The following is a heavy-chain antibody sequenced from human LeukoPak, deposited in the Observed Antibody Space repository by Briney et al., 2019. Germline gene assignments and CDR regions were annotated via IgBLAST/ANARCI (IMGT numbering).Heavy chain of an antibody. V-gene: IGHV3-74*01. CDR1: GFPFSSFW. Sequence: GGSLRLSCAASGFPFSSFWMHWVRHSPGKGLVWVSRIKGDGNDITYADSVRGRFSISRDNAKNTLYLQMNSLRAGDTAVYYCARTPPGAAADIWGQGTMVTVSS. D-gene: IGHD6-13*01. J-gene: IGHJ3*02. CDR3: ARTPPGAAADI. CDR2: IKGDGNDI.